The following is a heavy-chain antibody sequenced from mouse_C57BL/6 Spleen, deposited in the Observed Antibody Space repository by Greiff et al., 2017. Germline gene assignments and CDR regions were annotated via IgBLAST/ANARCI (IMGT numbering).Heavy chain of an antibody. CDR2: IDPETGGT. J-gene: IGHJ2*01. Sequence: QVQLQQSGAELVRPGASVTLSCKASGYTFTDYEMHWVKQTPVHGLEWIGAIDPETGGTAYNQKFKGKALLTADKSSSTAYMALRSLTSEDSAVYYCTRDPTIVTESYYFDYWGQGTTLTVSS. CDR3: TRDPTIVTESYYFDY. V-gene: IGHV1-15*01. CDR1: GYTFTDYE. D-gene: IGHD2-5*01.